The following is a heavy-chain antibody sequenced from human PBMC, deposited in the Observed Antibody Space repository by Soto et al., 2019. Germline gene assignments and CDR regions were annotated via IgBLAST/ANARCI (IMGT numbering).Heavy chain of an antibody. D-gene: IGHD3-9*01. V-gene: IGHV1-18*04. CDR3: ARDSGGLRYFDWLLWLDY. CDR1: GYTFTSYG. J-gene: IGHJ4*02. CDR2: ISAYNGNT. Sequence: ASVKVSCKASGYTFTSYGISWVRQAPGQGLEWMGWISAYNGNTNYAQKLQGRVTMTTDTSTSTAYMELRGLRSDDTAVYYCARDSGGLRYFDWLLWLDYWGQGTLVTV.